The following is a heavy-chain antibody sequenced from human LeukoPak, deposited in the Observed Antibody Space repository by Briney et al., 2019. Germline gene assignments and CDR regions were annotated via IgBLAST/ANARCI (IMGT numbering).Heavy chain of an antibody. CDR3: ARDQGGDFDY. J-gene: IGHJ4*02. D-gene: IGHD3-16*01. V-gene: IGHV3-21*01. Sequence: GGSLRLSCAASGFTLSSYSMNWVRQAPGKGLEWVSSISSSSSYIYYADSVKGRFTISRDNAKNSLYLQMNSLRAEDTAVYYCARDQGGDFDYWGQGTLVSVSS. CDR2: ISSSSSYI. CDR1: GFTLSSYS.